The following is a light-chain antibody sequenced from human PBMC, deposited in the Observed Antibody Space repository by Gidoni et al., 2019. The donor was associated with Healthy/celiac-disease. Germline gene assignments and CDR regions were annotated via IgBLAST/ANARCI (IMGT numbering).Light chain of an antibody. CDR1: QSISSY. Sequence: DIHMTQSPSSLSASVGDRVTITCRASQSISSYLNWYQQKPGKAPKLLISAASSLQSGVPASFSGSGSGTDFTLTISSLQPEDFATYYCQQSYSTPITFGPGTKVDIK. J-gene: IGKJ3*01. CDR2: AAS. V-gene: IGKV1-39*01. CDR3: QQSYSTPIT.